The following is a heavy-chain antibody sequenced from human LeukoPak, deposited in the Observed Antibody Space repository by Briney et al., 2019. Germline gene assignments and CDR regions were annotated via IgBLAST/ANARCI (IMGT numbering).Heavy chain of an antibody. V-gene: IGHV1-2*02. J-gene: IGHJ4*02. CDR3: ARVPGPYTTSRFDY. Sequence: ASVKVSCKTSGYTFTDYYLHWVRQAPGQGLEWMGRIDPNSGGSNYAQKFQVRVTVTRDTSISTVYMELSGLRSDDTAVYYCARVPGPYTTSRFDYWGQGTLVTVSS. CDR1: GYTFTDYY. CDR2: IDPNSGGS. D-gene: IGHD6-13*01.